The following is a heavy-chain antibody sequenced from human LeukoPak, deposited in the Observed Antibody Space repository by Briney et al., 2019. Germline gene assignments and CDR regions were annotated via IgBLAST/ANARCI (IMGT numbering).Heavy chain of an antibody. D-gene: IGHD3-9*01. CDR2: IKKDGSER. CDR1: GFTFSNYW. J-gene: IGHJ4*02. V-gene: IGHV3-7*01. CDR3: VRNGVLRYFDWWFDF. Sequence: GGSLRLSCAASGFTFSNYWMSWVRQAPGTWLEWVANIKKDGSERFYVGSVKGRFTISRNNAKNSLFLQMNSLRAEDTAVYYCVRNGVLRYFDWWFDFWGQGTVVTVSS.